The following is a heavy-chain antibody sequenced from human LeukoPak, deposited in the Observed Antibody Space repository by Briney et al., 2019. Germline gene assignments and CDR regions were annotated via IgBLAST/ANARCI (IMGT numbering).Heavy chain of an antibody. Sequence: PGGSLRLSCAASGFTFSSYWMHWVRQAPGKGLEWVSGISWNSGSIGYADSVKGRFTISRDNAKNSLYLQMNSLRAEDTALYYCAKDLEASYRSSGWYGYFDLWGRGTLVTVSS. J-gene: IGHJ2*01. CDR2: ISWNSGSI. D-gene: IGHD6-19*01. CDR3: AKDLEASYRSSGWYGYFDL. V-gene: IGHV3-9*01. CDR1: GFTFSSYW.